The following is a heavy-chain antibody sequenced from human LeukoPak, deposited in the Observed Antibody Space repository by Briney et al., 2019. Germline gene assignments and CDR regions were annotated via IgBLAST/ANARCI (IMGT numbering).Heavy chain of an antibody. CDR3: ARDTTVASGMQF. J-gene: IGHJ4*02. V-gene: IGHV4-4*07. D-gene: IGHD6-19*01. Sequence: SGTLSLTCTVSGGSISTYSWTWVRQSPGKGLEWIGSVVTTTTKYSPALRSRVAISVDTSKNQFSLRLESVTTADTAVYYCARDTTVASGMQFWGQGALVTVSS. CDR2: VVTTTT. CDR1: GGSISTYS.